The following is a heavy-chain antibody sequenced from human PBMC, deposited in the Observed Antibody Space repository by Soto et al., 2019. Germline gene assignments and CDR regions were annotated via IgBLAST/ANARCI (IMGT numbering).Heavy chain of an antibody. CDR1: GYTFTSYG. Sequence: QVQLVQSGAEVKKPGASVKVSCKASGYTFTSYGISWVRQAPGQGLEWMGWISAYNGNTNYAQKLQGRVTMTTDTSTSTAYMKLRSLRSDDTAVYYCARTAAGTIWLADAFDIWGQGTMVTVSS. CDR3: ARTAAGTIWLADAFDI. J-gene: IGHJ3*02. D-gene: IGHD6-13*01. CDR2: ISAYNGNT. V-gene: IGHV1-18*01.